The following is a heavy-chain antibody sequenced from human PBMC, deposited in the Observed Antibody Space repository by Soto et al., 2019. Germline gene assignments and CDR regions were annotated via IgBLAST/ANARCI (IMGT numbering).Heavy chain of an antibody. Sequence: QVQLVQSGAEVKKPGSSVKVSCKASGGTFSRDAISWVRQAPGQGLEWMGGIIPMFGTAKYAQKLQGRLTITADESTSTAYMELRSLRAEGTAMYDCARGVVGVAAIQLGWFDPWGQGTLVTVSS. CDR1: GGTFSRDA. J-gene: IGHJ5*02. CDR2: IIPMFGTA. V-gene: IGHV1-69*01. D-gene: IGHD2-15*01. CDR3: ARGVVGVAAIQLGWFDP.